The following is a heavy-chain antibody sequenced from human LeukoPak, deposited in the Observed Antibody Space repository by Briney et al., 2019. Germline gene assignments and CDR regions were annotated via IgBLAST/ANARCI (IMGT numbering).Heavy chain of an antibody. CDR2: INSDGSST. CDR3: ARALWSTVDY. J-gene: IGHJ4*02. V-gene: IGHV3-74*01. Sequence: GGSLRLSCAASGFTFSNWMHWVRQAPGKGLVWVSRINSDGSSTSYADSVKGRFTISRDNSKNTLYLQMNSLRAEDTAVYYCARALWSTVDYWGQGTLVTVSS. CDR1: GFTFSNW. D-gene: IGHD3-10*01.